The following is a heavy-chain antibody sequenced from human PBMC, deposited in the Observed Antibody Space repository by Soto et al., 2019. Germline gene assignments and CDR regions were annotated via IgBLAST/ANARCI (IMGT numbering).Heavy chain of an antibody. V-gene: IGHV3-21*01. Sequence: GGSLRLSCAASGFTFSSYSMNWVRQAPGKGLEWVSSISSSSSYIYYADSLKGRFTISRDNAKNSLYLQMNSLRAEDTAVYYCARVRSPMRGGYDFAISKDGNDYWGQGTLVTVSS. CDR1: GFTFSSYS. CDR2: ISSSSSYI. CDR3: ARVRSPMRGGYDFAISKDGNDY. D-gene: IGHD5-12*01. J-gene: IGHJ4*02.